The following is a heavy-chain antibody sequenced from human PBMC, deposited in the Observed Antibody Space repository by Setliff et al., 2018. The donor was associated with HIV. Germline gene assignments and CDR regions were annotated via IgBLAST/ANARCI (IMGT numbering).Heavy chain of an antibody. CDR2: IAFDGSNK. V-gene: IGHV3-30*04. CDR3: AKDDQRSGASDY. D-gene: IGHD7-27*01. CDR1: GFTFSSYP. J-gene: IGHJ4*02. Sequence: GGSLRLSCATSGFTFSSYPIHWVRQAPGKGLEWVAVIAFDGSNKHYADSVKGRFTISRDNSKNTVYLQMNSLRAEDTAVYYCAKDDQRSGASDYWGQGTLVTVSS.